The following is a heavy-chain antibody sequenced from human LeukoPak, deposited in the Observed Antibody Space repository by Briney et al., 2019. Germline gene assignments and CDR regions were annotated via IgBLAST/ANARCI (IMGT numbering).Heavy chain of an antibody. V-gene: IGHV4-38-2*02. Sequence: SETLSLTCTVSGYSISSGYYWGWIRQPPGKGLEWIGSIYHSGSTYYNPSLKSRVTISVDTSKNQFSLKLSSVTAADTAVYYCARGFLEWTALRYYYYYMDVWAKGPRSPSP. CDR3: ARGFLEWTALRYYYYYMDV. J-gene: IGHJ6*03. CDR2: IYHSGST. CDR1: GYSISSGYY. D-gene: IGHD3-3*01.